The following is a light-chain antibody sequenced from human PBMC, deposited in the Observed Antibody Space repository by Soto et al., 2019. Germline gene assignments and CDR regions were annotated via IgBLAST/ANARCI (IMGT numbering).Light chain of an antibody. CDR3: QRYNNWPLT. CDR2: GAS. V-gene: IGKV3-15*01. Sequence: EIVMTQSPATLSVSPGERATLSCRASQSVSSSLAWYQQKPGQAPRLLIYGASTRATGIPARFSGSGSGTEFTLTISSLQSEDFAVYHCQRYNNWPLTFGGGTKVEIK. J-gene: IGKJ4*01. CDR1: QSVSSS.